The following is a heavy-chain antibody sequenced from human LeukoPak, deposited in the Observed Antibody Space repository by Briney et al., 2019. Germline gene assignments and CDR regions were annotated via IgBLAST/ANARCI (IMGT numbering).Heavy chain of an antibody. J-gene: IGHJ4*02. CDR2: ICLSADT. Sequence: PSETLSLTCSVSGGSISNWCWNWIRQPAGKELEWIGRICLSADTNYKPSLKSRLTMSSDMSNNEISLKLTSVTAADTAVYYCATGLGVFDYWGRGILVTVSS. CDR3: ATGLGVFDY. V-gene: IGHV4-4*07. D-gene: IGHD3/OR15-3a*01. CDR1: GGSISNWC.